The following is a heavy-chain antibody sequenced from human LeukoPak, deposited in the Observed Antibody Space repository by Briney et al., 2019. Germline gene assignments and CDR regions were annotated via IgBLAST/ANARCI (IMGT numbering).Heavy chain of an antibody. CDR2: IYSGGGT. CDR1: GFIASNNF. CDR3: VRHGEGRAFDS. J-gene: IGHJ3*01. V-gene: IGHV3-66*04. Sequence: GGSLRLSCAASGFIASNNFLSWVRQAPGKGLEWVSVIYSGGGTIYADSVKGRFTISRDNSKNMVFLQMNSLRAEDTAVYYCVRHGEGRAFDSWGQGTMVTISS. D-gene: IGHD3-10*01.